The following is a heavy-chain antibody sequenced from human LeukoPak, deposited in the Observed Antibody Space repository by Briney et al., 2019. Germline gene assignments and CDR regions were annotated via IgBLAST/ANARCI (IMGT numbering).Heavy chain of an antibody. V-gene: IGHV5-51*01. CDR2: IYPGDSDT. J-gene: IGHJ4*02. Sequence: GESLKISCKGSGYSFTSYWIGWVRQMPGKGLEWMGIIYPGDSDTRYSPSFQGQVTISADKSISTAYLQWSSLKASDTAMYYCARLGDGWGSVVVVAAAGYYFDYWGQGTLVTVSS. D-gene: IGHD2-15*01. CDR1: GYSFTSYW. CDR3: ARLGDGWGSVVVVAAAGYYFDY.